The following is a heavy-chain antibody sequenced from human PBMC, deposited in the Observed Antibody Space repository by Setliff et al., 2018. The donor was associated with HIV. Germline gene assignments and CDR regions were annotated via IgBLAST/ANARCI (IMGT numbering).Heavy chain of an antibody. J-gene: IGHJ4*02. Sequence: ASVKVSCKASGYVFTGYYIYWVRQAPGQGLKWMGWINPNSGGTNYAQSFHDRVIMTRDTSITTAYMDLTRLKSDDTAVYYCARGNDFWSGSSDFDYWGQGTQVTVSS. V-gene: IGHV1-2*02. CDR3: ARGNDFWSGSSDFDY. CDR1: GYVFTGYY. CDR2: INPNSGGT. D-gene: IGHD3-3*01.